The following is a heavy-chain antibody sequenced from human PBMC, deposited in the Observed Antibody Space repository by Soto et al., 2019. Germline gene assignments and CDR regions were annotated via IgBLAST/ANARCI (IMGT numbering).Heavy chain of an antibody. CDR1: GFTFSNYL. J-gene: IGHJ4*02. D-gene: IGHD6-25*01. Sequence: EVELVESGGGLVQPGGSLRLSCAASGFTFSNYLMSWVRQAPGKGLEWVANIKQDGSEKYYVASVNGRFTISRDNAKNSLYLQMNSLRADDTAVYSCAREKRANGYFDYWGQGTLVTVSS. CDR2: IKQDGSEK. V-gene: IGHV3-7*01. CDR3: AREKRANGYFDY.